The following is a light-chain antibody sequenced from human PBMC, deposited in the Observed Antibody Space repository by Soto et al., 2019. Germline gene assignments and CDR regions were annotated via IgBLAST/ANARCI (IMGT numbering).Light chain of an antibody. J-gene: IGKJ1*01. CDR1: QGISTY. V-gene: IGKV1-5*01. CDR2: DAS. Sequence: DLQMTQSPSSLSESAVDRVTITCRASQGISTYLNWHQQKPGKAPXXRIYDASSLESGVPSRLSGSGSGTEFTLTISSLQPDDFATYYCQQYNSYWTFGQGTKVDIK. CDR3: QQYNSYWT.